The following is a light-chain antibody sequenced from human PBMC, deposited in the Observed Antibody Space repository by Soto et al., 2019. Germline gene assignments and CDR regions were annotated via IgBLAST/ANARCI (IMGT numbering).Light chain of an antibody. CDR1: QTISSW. Sequence: DIQMTQSPSTLSGSVGDRVTITCRASQTISSWLAWYQQKPGKAPKLLIYKASTLKNGVPSRFSGSGSGTEVTLNISSLQPDDFATYYCQHYNSYSEAFGHGSKVGLK. CDR3: QHYNSYSEA. CDR2: KAS. V-gene: IGKV1-5*03. J-gene: IGKJ1*01.